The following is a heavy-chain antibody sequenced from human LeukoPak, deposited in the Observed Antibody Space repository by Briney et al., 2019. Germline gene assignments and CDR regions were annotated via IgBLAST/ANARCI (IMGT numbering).Heavy chain of an antibody. CDR3: AKPYSSSPAEVLYFDY. CDR2: ISGSGGST. J-gene: IGHJ4*02. V-gene: IGHV3-23*01. D-gene: IGHD6-6*01. CDR1: GFTFSSYA. Sequence: PGGSLRLSCAASGFTFSSYAMSWVRQAPGKGLEWVSAISGSGGSTYYADSVKGRFTISRDNSKNTLYLQMNSLRAEDTAVYYCAKPYSSSPAEVLYFDYWGQGTLVTVSS.